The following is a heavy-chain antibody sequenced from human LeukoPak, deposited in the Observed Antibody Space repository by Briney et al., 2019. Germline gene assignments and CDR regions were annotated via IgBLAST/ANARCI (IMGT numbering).Heavy chain of an antibody. CDR1: GYSFTGYY. V-gene: IGHV1-2*02. Sequence: ASVKVSCNASGYSFTGYYMHWVRQAPGQGLEWMGWINPNSGDTNYAQKFQGRVSMTRDTSISTAYMELSRLRSDDTAVYYCAKDQGRGYTYGLYYFDNWGQGALVTVSS. D-gene: IGHD5-18*01. J-gene: IGHJ4*02. CDR3: AKDQGRGYTYGLYYFDN. CDR2: INPNSGDT.